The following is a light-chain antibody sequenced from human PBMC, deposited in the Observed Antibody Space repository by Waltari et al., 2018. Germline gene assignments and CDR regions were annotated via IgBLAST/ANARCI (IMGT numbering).Light chain of an antibody. V-gene: IGLV3-19*01. J-gene: IGLJ3*02. CDR2: GQD. Sequence: SSELTRDPAVSVALVQTVSITCKGDSLRRYYASWYQQRPGQAPILILYGQDNRPSGIPDRFSGSTSGNTASLTITGAQAEDEADYYCLSRDTTATRVFGGGTRLTV. CDR1: SLRRYY. CDR3: LSRDTTATRV.